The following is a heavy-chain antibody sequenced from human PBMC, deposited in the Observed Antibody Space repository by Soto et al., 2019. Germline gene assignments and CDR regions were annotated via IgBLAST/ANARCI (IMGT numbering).Heavy chain of an antibody. CDR3: IQSRCGSDCLQSYASHYDYGMDV. CDR2: IYWDDDK. J-gene: IGHJ6*02. CDR1: GFSLSTSGVG. D-gene: IGHD2-21*02. Sequence: QITLKESGPTLVKPTQTLTLTCTFSGFSLSTSGVGVGWIRQPPGKALEWLALIYWDDDKRYSPTLRSRLTINKHTSKNQVVLTMTNMVTVDTATYYCIQSRCGSDCLQSYASHYDYGMDVWGQGTTVTGSS. V-gene: IGHV2-5*02.